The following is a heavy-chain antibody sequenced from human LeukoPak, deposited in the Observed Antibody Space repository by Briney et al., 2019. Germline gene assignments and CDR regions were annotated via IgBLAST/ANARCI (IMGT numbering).Heavy chain of an antibody. CDR3: AKGLVSFDY. V-gene: IGHV3-23*01. J-gene: IGHJ4*02. Sequence: GGSLRLSCAASGFTFSSYGMSWVRQAPGKGLEWVSAISGSGGGGSTNYADSVKGRFTISRDNSKNTLYLQMNSLRAEDTAIYYCAKGLVSFDYWGQGTLVTVSS. CDR1: GFTFSSYG. CDR2: ISGSGGGGST. D-gene: IGHD1-26*01.